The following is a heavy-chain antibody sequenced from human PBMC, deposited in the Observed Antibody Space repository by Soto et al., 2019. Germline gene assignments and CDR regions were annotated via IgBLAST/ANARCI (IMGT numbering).Heavy chain of an antibody. CDR3: ARDLIARYIVVEAPTLDY. Sequence: PGGSLRLSCGASGFTFSSYGMHWVRQSPGKGLEWVAVIWYDGSNKFYADSVKGRFTVSRDNSENTLSLQMNNLRAEDTAVYYCARDLIARYIVVEAPTLDYWGQGTLVTVSS. CDR2: IWYDGSNK. CDR1: GFTFSSYG. J-gene: IGHJ4*02. D-gene: IGHD2-15*01. V-gene: IGHV3-33*01.